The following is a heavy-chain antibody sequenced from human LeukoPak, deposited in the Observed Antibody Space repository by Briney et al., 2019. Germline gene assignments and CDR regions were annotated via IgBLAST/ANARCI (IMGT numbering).Heavy chain of an antibody. V-gene: IGHV3-21*05. D-gene: IGHD4-23*01. CDR2: ISSSGSDI. CDR3: ARDYGGSSPFDY. J-gene: IGHJ4*02. CDR1: GFTFSSYG. Sequence: GGSLRLSCAASGFTFSSYGMSWVRQAPGKGLEWVSYISSSGSDIYYADSVKGRFTISRDNAKNSLYLHMNSLRAEDTAVYYCARDYGGSSPFDYWGQGTLVTVSS.